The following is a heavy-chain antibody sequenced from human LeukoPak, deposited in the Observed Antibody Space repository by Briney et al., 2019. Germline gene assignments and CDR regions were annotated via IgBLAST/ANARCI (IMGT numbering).Heavy chain of an antibody. CDR1: GFTVSSNY. J-gene: IGHJ4*02. D-gene: IGHD4-17*01. Sequence: GGPPRPSCAATGFTVSSNYMGWVGQAPWRGLEWASVIYSGGSTYYADSVKGRFTISRDNSKNTLYLQMNSLRAEDTAVYYCAKDRREYGDDLFDYWGQGTLVTVSS. V-gene: IGHV3-53*01. CDR2: IYSGGST. CDR3: AKDRREYGDDLFDY.